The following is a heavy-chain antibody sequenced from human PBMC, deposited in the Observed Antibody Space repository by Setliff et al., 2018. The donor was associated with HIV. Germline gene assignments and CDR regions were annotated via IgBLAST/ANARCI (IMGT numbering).Heavy chain of an antibody. CDR2: ISGPGIHT. CDR3: TKDHLSGWASDC. V-gene: IGHV3-74*01. D-gene: IGHD6-19*01. Sequence: GGSLRLSCAASGFTFSSYWMYWVRQAPGQGLVWVSRISGPGIHTGYGDSVKGRFTVSRDNAKNTVFLQMNSLRVEDTAMYYCTKDHLSGWASDCWGPGTLVTVSS. CDR1: GFTFSSYW. J-gene: IGHJ4*02.